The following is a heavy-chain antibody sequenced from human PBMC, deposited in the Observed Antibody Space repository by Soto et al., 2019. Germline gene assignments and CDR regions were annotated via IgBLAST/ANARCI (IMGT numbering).Heavy chain of an antibody. D-gene: IGHD2-2*01. J-gene: IGHJ4*02. Sequence: EMQLVDSGGGLVQPGASLRLSCVASGFSFSNYWMAWVRQAPGKGLEWVANIKEDGSQYTYVASVKGRFTISRDNAENLPSLQMNRPGGGDTAVFYCARGKEEYATWGQGTLVTVSS. CDR3: ARGKEEYAT. V-gene: IGHV3-7*04. CDR2: IKEDGSQY. CDR1: GFSFSNYW.